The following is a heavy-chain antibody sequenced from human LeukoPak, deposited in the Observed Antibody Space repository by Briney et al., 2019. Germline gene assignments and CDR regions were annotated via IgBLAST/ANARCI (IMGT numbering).Heavy chain of an antibody. D-gene: IGHD6-13*01. CDR2: INHSGST. J-gene: IGHJ4*02. CDR1: GGSFSGYY. CDR3: AREGAAADFDY. V-gene: IGHV4-34*01. Sequence: ASETLSLTCAVYGGSFSGYYCQPPGKGLEWIGEINHSGSTNYNPSLKSRVTISVDTSKNQFSLKLSSVTAADTAVYYCAREGAAADFDYWGQGTLVTVSS.